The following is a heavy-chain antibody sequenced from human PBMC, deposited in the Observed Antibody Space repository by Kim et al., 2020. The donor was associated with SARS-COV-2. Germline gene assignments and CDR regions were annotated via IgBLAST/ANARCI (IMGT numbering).Heavy chain of an antibody. CDR3: ARAYYDILTGYLRALYYFEY. J-gene: IGHJ4*02. D-gene: IGHD3-9*01. V-gene: IGHV3-11*05. Sequence: GGSLRLSCAASGFTFSDYYMSWIRQAPGKGLEWVSYISSSSSYTNYADSVKGRFTISRDNAKNSLYLQMNSLRAEDTAVYYCARAYYDILTGYLRALYYFEYWGQKTLVTASS. CDR2: ISSSSSYT. CDR1: GFTFSDYY.